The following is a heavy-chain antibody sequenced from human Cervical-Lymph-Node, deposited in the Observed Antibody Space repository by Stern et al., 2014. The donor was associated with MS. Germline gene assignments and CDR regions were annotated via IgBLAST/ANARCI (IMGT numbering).Heavy chain of an antibody. CDR1: RFTFDNYG. J-gene: IGHJ5*02. CDR3: AKHRGEDWNYAFWFDP. CDR2: ISDDGSNK. V-gene: IGHV3-30*18. Sequence: VQLVQSGGGVVQPGTSLRLSWAASRFTFDNYGMHWVRQAPGKGLEWVALISDDGSNKHYADSVKGRFTISRDNSNNTLFLQMNSLRAEDTAVYYCAKHRGEDWNYAFWFDPWGQGTLVTVSS. D-gene: IGHD1-7*01.